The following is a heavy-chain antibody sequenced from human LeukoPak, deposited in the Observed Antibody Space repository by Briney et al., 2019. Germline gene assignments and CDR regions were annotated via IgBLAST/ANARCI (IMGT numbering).Heavy chain of an antibody. D-gene: IGHD4-17*01. CDR1: GGSVSSGSYY. CDR2: IYYSGST. CDR3: ARDAAHDYGDYGFDY. V-gene: IGHV4-61*01. J-gene: IGHJ4*02. Sequence: SETLSLTCTVSGGSVSSGSYYWSWIRQPPGKGLEWIGNIYYSGSTNYNTSLKSRVTISVDTSKNQFSLKLSSVTAADTAVYYCARDAAHDYGDYGFDYWGQGTLVSVSS.